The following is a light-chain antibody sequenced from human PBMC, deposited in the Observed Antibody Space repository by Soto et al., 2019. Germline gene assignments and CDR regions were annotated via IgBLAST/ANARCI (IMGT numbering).Light chain of an antibody. CDR3: CSYAGSSSSI. CDR2: EVT. Sequence: QSDLTRAASVSGSPGQSITISCSGTSSDVGTYNLVSWYQQYPGKAPRLMIYEVTKRPSGVSNRFSGSKSGNTASLTISGLQPEDEAAYYSCSYAGSSSSIFGTGTKVTVL. CDR1: SSDVGTYNL. J-gene: IGLJ1*01. V-gene: IGLV2-23*02.